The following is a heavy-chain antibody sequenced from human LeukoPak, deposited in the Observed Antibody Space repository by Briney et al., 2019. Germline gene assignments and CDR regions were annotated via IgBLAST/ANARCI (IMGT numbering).Heavy chain of an antibody. CDR1: GFTFSSYW. CDR3: ARARGIAALPLYDYYYYYYMDV. CDR2: IKKDGSEK. Sequence: GGSLRLSCAASGFTFSSYWMSWVRQAPGKGLEWVANIKKDGSEKYYVDSVKGRFTISRDNAKTSLYLQMNSLRAEDTAVYYCARARGIAALPLYDYYYYYYMDVWGKGTTVTVSS. D-gene: IGHD6-6*01. J-gene: IGHJ6*03. V-gene: IGHV3-7*01.